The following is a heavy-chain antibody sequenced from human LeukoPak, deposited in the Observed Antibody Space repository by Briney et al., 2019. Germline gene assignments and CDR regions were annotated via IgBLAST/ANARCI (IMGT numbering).Heavy chain of an antibody. J-gene: IGHJ3*02. D-gene: IGHD3-9*01. V-gene: IGHV3-23*01. CDR2: ISGSGGST. Sequence: GGTLRLSCAASGFTFSSYGMSWVRQAPGKGLEWVSAISGSGGSTYYADSVKGRFTISRDNAKNSLHLQMNSLRAEDTALYHCARRNILTGYYHAFDMWGQGTMVTVSS. CDR1: GFTFSSYG. CDR3: ARRNILTGYYHAFDM.